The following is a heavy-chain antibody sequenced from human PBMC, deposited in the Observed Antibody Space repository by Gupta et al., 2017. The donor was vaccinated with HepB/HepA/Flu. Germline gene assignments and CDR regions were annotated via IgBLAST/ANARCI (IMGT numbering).Heavy chain of an antibody. D-gene: IGHD3-10*01. CDR1: GFIFHDYT. CDR3: ATTHPGGGDDY. V-gene: IGHV3-9*01. Sequence: EVQLVESGGTLVQPGRSLRLSCAASGFIFHDYTMHWVRQAPGKGLEWVSGINWNSNHLGYADSVKGRFTISRNNAKNSLYLQMNSLKPEDTALYYGATTHPGGGDDYWGQGTLVTVYS. J-gene: IGHJ4*02. CDR2: INWNSNHL.